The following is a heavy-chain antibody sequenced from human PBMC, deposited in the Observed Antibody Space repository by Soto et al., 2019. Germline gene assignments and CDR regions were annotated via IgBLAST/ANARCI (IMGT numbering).Heavy chain of an antibody. J-gene: IGHJ4*02. Sequence: GGSLRLSCAASGFTFSSYAMSWVRQAPGKGLEWVSAISGSGGSTYYADSVKGRFTISRDNSKDTLYLQMNSLRAEDTAVYYCAKDLVWFGELSSFDYCGQGYLVTVSS. V-gene: IGHV3-23*01. CDR2: ISGSGGST. CDR3: AKDLVWFGELSSFDY. D-gene: IGHD3-10*01. CDR1: GFTFSSYA.